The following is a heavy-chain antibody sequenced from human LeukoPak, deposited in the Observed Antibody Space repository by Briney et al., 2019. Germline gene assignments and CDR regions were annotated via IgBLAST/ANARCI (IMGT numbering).Heavy chain of an antibody. CDR1: GFTFSNYD. J-gene: IGHJ4*02. Sequence: GGSLRLSCAASGFTFSNYDMHWVRQATGKGLEWVSAIGTAGDTYYPGSVGGRFTMSRENARNSLYLQMNSLTAGDTAVYYCARGANTHFDYWGQGILVTVSS. CDR3: ARGANTHFDY. D-gene: IGHD1-26*01. V-gene: IGHV3-13*04. CDR2: IGTAGDT.